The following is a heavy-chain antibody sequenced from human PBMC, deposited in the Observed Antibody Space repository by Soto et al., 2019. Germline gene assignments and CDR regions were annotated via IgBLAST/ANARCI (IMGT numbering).Heavy chain of an antibody. CDR2: ISFDGSSE. Sequence: PGGSLRLSCTVSGFFLSDYGVHWVRQGPGKGLEWVAAISFDGSSEFYSDSVKDRFTTSRDNSKSTLYLHMSSLRVEDTAVYYCARGGGLNQLLSGSDHWGQGTLVTVSS. V-gene: IGHV3-33*01. CDR3: ARGGGLNQLLSGSDH. CDR1: GFFLSDYG. J-gene: IGHJ4*02. D-gene: IGHD2-2*01.